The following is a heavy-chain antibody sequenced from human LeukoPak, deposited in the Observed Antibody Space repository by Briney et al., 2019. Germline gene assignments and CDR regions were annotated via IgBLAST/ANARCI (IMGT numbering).Heavy chain of an antibody. D-gene: IGHD1-26*01. CDR2: ISSIGSTI. J-gene: IGHJ4*02. CDR3: ARDRSGSSPFDY. V-gene: IGHV3-48*03. CDR1: GFTFSSYE. Sequence: GGSLRLSCAASGFTFSSYEMNWVRQAPGKGLEWVSYISSIGSTIYYADSVKGRFTISRDNAKNSLYLQMNSLRAEDTAVYYCARDRSGSSPFDYWGQGTLVTVSS.